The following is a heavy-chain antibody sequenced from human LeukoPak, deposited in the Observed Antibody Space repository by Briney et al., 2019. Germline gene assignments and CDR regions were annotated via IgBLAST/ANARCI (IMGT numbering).Heavy chain of an antibody. V-gene: IGHV1-8*01. D-gene: IGHD3-10*01. CDR3: ARDLHRVVVRGVPHYYYYMDV. CDR2: MNPNSGNT. CDR1: GYTFTSYD. J-gene: IGHJ6*03. Sequence: DSVKVSCKASGYTFTSYDINWVRQATGQGLEWMGWMNPNSGNTGYAQKFQGRVTMTRNTSISTAYMELSSLRSDDMAVYYCARDLHRVVVRGVPHYYYYMDVWGKGTTVTISS.